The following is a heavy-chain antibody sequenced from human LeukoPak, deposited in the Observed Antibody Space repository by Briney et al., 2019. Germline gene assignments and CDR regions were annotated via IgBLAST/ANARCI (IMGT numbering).Heavy chain of an antibody. V-gene: IGHV4-59*01. CDR3: ARLDTIFGVAKGFDY. Sequence: SSETLSLTCTVSGGSISGYYWSWIRQPPGKGLEYIGYIYYSGSTNYSPSLKSRVTISVDTSNHQFSLKLSSVTAADTAVYYCARLDTIFGVAKGFDYWGQGTLVTVSS. CDR1: GGSISGYY. J-gene: IGHJ4*02. CDR2: IYYSGST. D-gene: IGHD3-3*01.